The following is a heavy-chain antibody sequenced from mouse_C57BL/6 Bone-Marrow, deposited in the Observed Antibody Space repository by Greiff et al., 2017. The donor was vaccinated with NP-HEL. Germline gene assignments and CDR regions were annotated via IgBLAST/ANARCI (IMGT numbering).Heavy chain of an antibody. Sequence: QVQLQQPGAELVRPGSSVKLSCKASGYTFTSYWLHWVKQRPIPGLEWIGNIDPSDSATHYNQKFKDKATLTVDKSSSTAYMQLSSLTSEDSAVYYCAIKGYWYFDVWGTGTTVTVSS. J-gene: IGHJ1*03. CDR2: IDPSDSAT. V-gene: IGHV1-52*01. CDR3: AIKGYWYFDV. CDR1: GYTFTSYW.